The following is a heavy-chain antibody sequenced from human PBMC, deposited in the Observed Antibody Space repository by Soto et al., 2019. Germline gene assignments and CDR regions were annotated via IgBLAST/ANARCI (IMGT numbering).Heavy chain of an antibody. CDR3: ARDGYNWNDWWFDP. Sequence: SETLSLTCTVSGGSISNYYWIWVRQPPGRGLEWIGYIFYNGDTNYNPSLKSRVSISVDTSKNQFSLKLSSVTAADTAVYYCARDGYNWNDWWFDPWGQGTLVTVSS. V-gene: IGHV4-59*12. CDR2: IFYNGDT. CDR1: GGSISNYY. D-gene: IGHD1-20*01. J-gene: IGHJ5*02.